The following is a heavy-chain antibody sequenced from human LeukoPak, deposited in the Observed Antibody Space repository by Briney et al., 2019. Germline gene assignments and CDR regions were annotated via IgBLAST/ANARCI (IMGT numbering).Heavy chain of an antibody. V-gene: IGHV1-18*01. CDR3: ARSPPSTGYDRFDT. Sequence: ASVKVSCKASGYMFNIYGISWVRQAPGQGLEWMGWISAFNGNTNYARNFQDRVTMTTDTSTSTAYMELTSLRSGDTAVYYCARSPPSTGYDRFDTWGQGTLVTVPS. D-gene: IGHD5-12*01. CDR2: ISAFNGNT. CDR1: GYMFNIYG. J-gene: IGHJ4*02.